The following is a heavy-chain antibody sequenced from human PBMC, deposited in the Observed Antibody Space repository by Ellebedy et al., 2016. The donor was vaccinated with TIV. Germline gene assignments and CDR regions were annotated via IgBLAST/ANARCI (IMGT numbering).Heavy chain of an antibody. CDR3: ARTDCSGRSCYSFFNH. CDR2: QHSTDIP. J-gene: IGHJ1*01. CDR1: GFTVSSNY. V-gene: IGHV3-53*01. D-gene: IGHD2-8*02. Sequence: GGSLRLSCVASGFTVSSNYMFWVRQAPGKGLEWVALQHSTDIPYYADSVRGRFTVSRDDSQNKFFLQMNNLRGDDTAVYYCARTDCSGRSCYSFFNHWGQGTLVTVSS.